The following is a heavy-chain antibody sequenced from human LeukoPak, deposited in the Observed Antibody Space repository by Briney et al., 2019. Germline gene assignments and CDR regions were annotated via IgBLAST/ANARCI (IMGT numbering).Heavy chain of an antibody. Sequence: GRSLRLSCAASGFTFSSYGMHWVRQAPGKGLEWVAVISYDGSNKYYADSVKGRFTISRDVSKNTLYLQMNSLRGEDRAVYYCAKEQAYSSSWYYFDYWGQGTLVTVSS. CDR3: AKEQAYSSSWYYFDY. CDR1: GFTFSSYG. CDR2: ISYDGSNK. D-gene: IGHD6-13*01. V-gene: IGHV3-30*18. J-gene: IGHJ4*02.